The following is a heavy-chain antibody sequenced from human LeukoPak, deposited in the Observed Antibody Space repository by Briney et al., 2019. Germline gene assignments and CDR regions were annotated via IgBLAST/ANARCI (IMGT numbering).Heavy chain of an antibody. J-gene: IGHJ4*02. D-gene: IGHD5-12*01. CDR1: GFTFSSYE. CDR2: ISSSGSTI. V-gene: IGHV3-48*03. CDR3: ARGGYSGYDKNFDY. Sequence: GGSLRPSCAASGFTFSSYEMNWVRQAPGKGLEWVSYISSSGSTIYYADSVKGRFTISRDNAKNSLYLQMNSLRAEDTAVYYCARGGYSGYDKNFDYWSQGTLVTVSS.